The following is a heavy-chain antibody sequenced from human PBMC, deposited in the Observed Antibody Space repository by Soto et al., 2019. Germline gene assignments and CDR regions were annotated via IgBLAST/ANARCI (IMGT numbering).Heavy chain of an antibody. Sequence: SETLSLTCTGSGGSISSYYWSWIRQPPGKGLEWIGYIYYSGSTNYNPSLKSRVTISVDTSKNQFSLKLSSVTAADTAVYYCARTDEDGYNLYYFDYWGQGTLVTVSS. D-gene: IGHD5-12*01. CDR1: GGSISSYY. V-gene: IGHV4-59*01. CDR3: ARTDEDGYNLYYFDY. CDR2: IYYSGST. J-gene: IGHJ4*02.